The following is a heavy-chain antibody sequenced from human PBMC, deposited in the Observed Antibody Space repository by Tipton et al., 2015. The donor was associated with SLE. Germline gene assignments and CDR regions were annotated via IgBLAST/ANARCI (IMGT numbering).Heavy chain of an antibody. V-gene: IGHV4-59*08. CDR2: IYHSGTT. Sequence: TLSLTCVVSGGSINTYFWSWIRQPPGKGLEWIGYIYHSGTTNYNPSLKSRITISVDTSKNQFSLDLSSVTAADTAVYYCARLTVTPHWYFDLWGRGTPVTVSS. CDR1: GGSINTYF. CDR3: ARLTVTPHWYFDL. J-gene: IGHJ2*01. D-gene: IGHD2-21*02.